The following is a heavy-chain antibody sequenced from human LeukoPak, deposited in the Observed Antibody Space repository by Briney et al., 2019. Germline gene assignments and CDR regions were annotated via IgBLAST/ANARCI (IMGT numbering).Heavy chain of an antibody. CDR2: IIPILGIA. Sequence: ASVKVSCKVSGYTLTELSMHWVRQAPGQGLEWMGRIIPILGIANYAQKFQGRVTITADKSTSTAYMELSSLRSEDTAVYYCAGDGYSYGYGGDAFGIWGQGTMVTVSS. CDR3: AGDGYSYGYGGDAFGI. V-gene: IGHV1-69*04. J-gene: IGHJ3*02. CDR1: GYTLTELS. D-gene: IGHD5-18*01.